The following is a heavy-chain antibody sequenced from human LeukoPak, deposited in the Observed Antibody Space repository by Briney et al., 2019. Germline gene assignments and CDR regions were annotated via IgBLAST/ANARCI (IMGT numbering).Heavy chain of an antibody. CDR2: FYPGDSDT. J-gene: IGHJ6*03. Sequence: GESLKISCKGSGYSFTSYWIGWVRQMPGKGLEWMGIFYPGDSDTRYSPSFQGQVTISADKSISTAYLQWSSLKASDTAMYYCARFQLERPPDYYYYMDVWGKGTTVTVSS. CDR1: GYSFTSYW. CDR3: ARFQLERPPDYYYYMDV. D-gene: IGHD1-1*01. V-gene: IGHV5-51*01.